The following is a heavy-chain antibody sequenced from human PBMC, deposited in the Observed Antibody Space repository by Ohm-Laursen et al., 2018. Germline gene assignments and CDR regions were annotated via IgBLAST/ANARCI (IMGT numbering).Heavy chain of an antibody. CDR1: GGSISSSY. CDR2: IYSSGGT. Sequence: SETLSLTCTVSGGSISSSYWSWIRQPPGKGLEWIGYIYSSGGTNYNPSLKSRVTISVDTSKNQFSLKLSSVTAADTAVYYCAKSSGWVYFDYWGQGTLVTVSS. V-gene: IGHV4-59*08. J-gene: IGHJ4*02. D-gene: IGHD6-19*01. CDR3: AKSSGWVYFDY.